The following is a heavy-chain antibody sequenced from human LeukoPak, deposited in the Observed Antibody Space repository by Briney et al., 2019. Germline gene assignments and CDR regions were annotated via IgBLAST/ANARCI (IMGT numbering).Heavy chain of an antibody. D-gene: IGHD3-3*02. Sequence: GGSLRLSCAASGFTFSSYAMSWVRQAPGKGLEWVSAISGSGGSTYYADSVKGRFTISRDNSKNTLYLQMNSLRAEDTAVYYCALARGYYYYYGMDIWGQGTTVTVSS. J-gene: IGHJ6*02. V-gene: IGHV3-23*01. CDR1: GFTFSSYA. CDR2: ISGSGGST. CDR3: ALARGYYYYYGMDI.